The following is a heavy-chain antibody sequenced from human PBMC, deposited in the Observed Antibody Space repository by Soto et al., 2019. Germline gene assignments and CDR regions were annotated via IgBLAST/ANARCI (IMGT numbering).Heavy chain of an antibody. D-gene: IGHD5-12*01. CDR1: GFTFDDYA. Sequence: GGSLRLSCAASGFTFDDYAMHWVRQAPGKGLEWVSGISWNSGSIGYADSVKGRFTISRDNAKNSLYLQMNSLRAEDTALYYCAKDVGSGYDYSFDYWGQGTLVTVSS. CDR3: AKDVGSGYDYSFDY. V-gene: IGHV3-9*01. CDR2: ISWNSGSI. J-gene: IGHJ4*02.